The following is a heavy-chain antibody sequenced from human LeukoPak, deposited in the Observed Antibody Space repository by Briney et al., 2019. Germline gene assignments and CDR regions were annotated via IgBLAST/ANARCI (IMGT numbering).Heavy chain of an antibody. V-gene: IGHV1-8*01. J-gene: IGHJ5*02. Sequence: ASVKVSCKASGYTFTSYDINWVRQATGQGLEWMGWMNPNSGNTGYAQKFQGRVTMTRDTSISTAYMELSSLRSEDTAVYYCARGLRYYDFWSGYYTSNWFDPWGQGTLVTVSS. CDR3: ARGLRYYDFWSGYYTSNWFDP. CDR1: GYTFTSYD. CDR2: MNPNSGNT. D-gene: IGHD3-3*01.